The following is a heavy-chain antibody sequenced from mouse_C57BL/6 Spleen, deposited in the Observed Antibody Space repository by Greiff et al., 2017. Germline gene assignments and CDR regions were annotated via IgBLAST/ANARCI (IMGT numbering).Heavy chain of an antibody. D-gene: IGHD1-1*01. Sequence: VQLQQSGAELVKPGASVKLSCTASGFNIKDYYMHWVKQRTEQGLEWIGRIDPEDGETKYAPKFQGKATITADTSSNTAYLQLSSLTSEDPAVYYCARGITTVVAHWYFDVWGTGTTVTVSS. CDR2: IDPEDGET. J-gene: IGHJ1*03. V-gene: IGHV14-2*01. CDR1: GFNIKDYY. CDR3: ARGITTVVAHWYFDV.